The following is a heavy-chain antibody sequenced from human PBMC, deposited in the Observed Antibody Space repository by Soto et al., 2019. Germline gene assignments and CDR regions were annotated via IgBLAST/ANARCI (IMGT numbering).Heavy chain of an antibody. V-gene: IGHV3-23*01. Sequence: PGGSLRLSCAASGFTFRSYAMSWFRQAPGKGLEWVSAISGSGGSTYYADSVKGRFTISRDNSKNTLYLQMNSLRAEDTAVYYCAKDRGIWSGYYSDYWGQGTLVTVSS. CDR1: GFTFRSYA. J-gene: IGHJ4*02. CDR2: ISGSGGST. CDR3: AKDRGIWSGYYSDY. D-gene: IGHD3-3*01.